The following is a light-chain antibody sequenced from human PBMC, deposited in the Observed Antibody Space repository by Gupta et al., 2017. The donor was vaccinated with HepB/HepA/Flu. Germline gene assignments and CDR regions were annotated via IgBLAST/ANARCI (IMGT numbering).Light chain of an antibody. Sequence: ERVMTQSPATLSLSPGDRATLSCRASQSVYSDLAWYQQKPGQAPRLLIYRASTRATGIPARFRGSGCGKEFPLTISSRQSEDFAVYYCQQHTDWPPGTFGQGTKLEIK. V-gene: IGKV3-15*01. CDR3: QQHTDWPPGT. CDR2: RAS. CDR1: QSVYSD. J-gene: IGKJ2*02.